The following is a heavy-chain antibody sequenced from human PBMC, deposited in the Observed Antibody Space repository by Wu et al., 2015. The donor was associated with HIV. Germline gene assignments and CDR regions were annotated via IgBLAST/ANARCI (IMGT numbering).Heavy chain of an antibody. CDR2: INPNSGGT. V-gene: IGHV1-2*02. Sequence: VQSGAEVKKPGASVKVSCKASGYTFTGYYMHWVRQAPGQGLEWMGWINPNSGGTNYAQKFQGRVTMTRDTSISTAYMELSRLRSDDTAVYYCARAGDGYCSGGSCYYFDYWGQGTLVTVSS. CDR1: GYTFTGYY. D-gene: IGHD2-15*01. CDR3: ARAGDGYCSGGSCYYFDY. J-gene: IGHJ4*02.